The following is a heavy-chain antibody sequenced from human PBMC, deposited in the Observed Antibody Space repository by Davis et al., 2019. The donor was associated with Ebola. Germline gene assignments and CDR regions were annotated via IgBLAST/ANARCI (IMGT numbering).Heavy chain of an antibody. J-gene: IGHJ4*02. CDR2: ISSSSSYK. D-gene: IGHD3-16*02. CDR3: AREGITFGGVIVIPTCDY. CDR1: GFIFSDHY. Sequence: GGSLRLSCAAPGFIFSDHYMNWVRQAPGKGLEWVSSISSSSSYKYYADSVKGRVTISRDNAKNSLYLQMNRLRAEDTAVYYCAREGITFGGVIVIPTCDYWGQGTLVTVSS. V-gene: IGHV3-21*01.